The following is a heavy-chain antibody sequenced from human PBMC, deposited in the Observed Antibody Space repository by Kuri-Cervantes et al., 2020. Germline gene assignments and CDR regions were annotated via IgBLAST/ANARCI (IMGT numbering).Heavy chain of an antibody. V-gene: IGHV3-48*02. CDR3: ARAPLYYDFWSGYSAGYYGMDV. CDR1: GFTFSSYS. Sequence: GESLKISCAASGFTFSSYSMNWVRQAPGKGLEWVSYISSSSSTIYYADSVKGRFTISRDNAKNSLYLQMNSLRDEDTAVYYCARAPLYYDFWSGYSAGYYGMDVWGQGTTVTVSS. J-gene: IGHJ6*02. CDR2: ISSSSSTI. D-gene: IGHD3-3*01.